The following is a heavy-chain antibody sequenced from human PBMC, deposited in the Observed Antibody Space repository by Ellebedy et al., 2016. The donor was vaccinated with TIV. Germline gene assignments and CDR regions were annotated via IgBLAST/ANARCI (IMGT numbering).Heavy chain of an antibody. CDR1: GYTFTSYY. Sequence: ASVKVSCXASGYTFTSYYMHWVRQAPGQGLEWMGIINPSGGSTSYAQKFQGRVTMTRDTSTSTVYMELSRLRSDDTAVYYCATWNSGSYGVFDYWGQGTLVTVSS. CDR3: ATWNSGSYGVFDY. V-gene: IGHV1-46*01. D-gene: IGHD1-26*01. J-gene: IGHJ4*02. CDR2: INPSGGST.